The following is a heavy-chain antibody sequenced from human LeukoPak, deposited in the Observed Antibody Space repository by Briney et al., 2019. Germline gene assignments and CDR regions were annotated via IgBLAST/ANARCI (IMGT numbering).Heavy chain of an antibody. Sequence: SETLPLTCTVSGYSVSSGYYWSWIRQPPGKGLEWIGYIYYSGSTSYNPSLRSRVTISVDTSKNQFSLKLNSVTAADTAVYYCVRSKDILTGYCFDYWGLGTLVTVSS. CDR1: GYSVSSGYY. CDR2: IYYSGST. D-gene: IGHD3-9*01. CDR3: VRSKDILTGYCFDY. J-gene: IGHJ4*02. V-gene: IGHV4-61*01.